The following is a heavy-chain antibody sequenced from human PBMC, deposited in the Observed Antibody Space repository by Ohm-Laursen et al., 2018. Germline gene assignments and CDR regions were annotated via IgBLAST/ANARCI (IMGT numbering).Heavy chain of an antibody. CDR2: ISYDGSNK. Sequence: SLRLSCAASGFTFSSYGMHWVRRAPGKGLEWVAVISYDGSNKYYADSVKGRFTISRDNSKNTLYLQMNSLRAEDTAVYYCAKDEYYDFWSGYYRNYYYYGMDVWGQGTTVTVSS. CDR3: AKDEYYDFWSGYYRNYYYYGMDV. J-gene: IGHJ6*02. D-gene: IGHD3-3*01. CDR1: GFTFSSYG. V-gene: IGHV3-30*18.